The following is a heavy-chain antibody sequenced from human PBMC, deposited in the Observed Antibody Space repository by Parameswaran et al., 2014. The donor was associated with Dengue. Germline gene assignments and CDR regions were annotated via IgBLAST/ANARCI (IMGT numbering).Heavy chain of an antibody. CDR3: TRAHSKVQLPPNYYYYGMDV. D-gene: IGHD2-2*01. J-gene: IGHJ6*02. CDR2: IRSKAYGGTT. V-gene: IGHV3-49*02. Sequence: VRQAPGKGRSGRFIRSKAYGGTTEYAAPVKGRFTISRDDSKSIAYLQMNNLKTEDTAVYFCTRAHSKVQLPPNYYYYGMDVWGQGTTVTVSS.